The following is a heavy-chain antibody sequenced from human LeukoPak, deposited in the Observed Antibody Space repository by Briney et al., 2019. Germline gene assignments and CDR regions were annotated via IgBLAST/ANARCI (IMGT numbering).Heavy chain of an antibody. Sequence: GGSLRLSCAASEFSVGSNYMTWLRQAPGKGLEWVSLIYSGGSTYYADSVKGRFTISRDNAKNSLYLQMNSLRAEDTALYYCATSSREGEDSSGWASFDYWGQGTLVTVSS. CDR1: EFSVGSNY. CDR3: ATSSREGEDSSGWASFDY. V-gene: IGHV3-53*05. D-gene: IGHD6-19*01. CDR2: IYSGGST. J-gene: IGHJ4*02.